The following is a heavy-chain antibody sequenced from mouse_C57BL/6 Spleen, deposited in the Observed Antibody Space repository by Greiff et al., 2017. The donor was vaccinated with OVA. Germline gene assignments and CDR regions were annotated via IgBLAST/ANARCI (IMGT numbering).Heavy chain of an antibody. J-gene: IGHJ3*01. CDR3: ARSDYPAY. Sequence: VQLQQSGPELVKPGASVKISCKASGYAFSSSWMNWVKQRPGQGLEWIGRIYPGDGDTNYNGKFKGKATLTADKSSSTAYMQLSSLTSEDSAVYLCARSDYPAYWGQGTLVTVSA. CDR2: IYPGDGDT. D-gene: IGHD2-13*01. V-gene: IGHV1-82*01. CDR1: GYAFSSSW.